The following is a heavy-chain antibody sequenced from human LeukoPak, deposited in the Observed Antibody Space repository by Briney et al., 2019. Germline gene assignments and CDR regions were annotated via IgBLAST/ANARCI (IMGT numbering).Heavy chain of an antibody. D-gene: IGHD4-17*01. CDR1: GFPFSSYG. Sequence: PGRSLRLSCVASGFPFSSYGMHWVRQAPGKGLEWVAVIWSVGGAEYYADSVKGRFTISRDNSKNMLFLQMNSLRAEDTALYYCARDGHGVPLDYWGQGTLVTVSP. J-gene: IGHJ4*02. CDR3: ARDGHGVPLDY. CDR2: IWSVGGAE. V-gene: IGHV3-33*01.